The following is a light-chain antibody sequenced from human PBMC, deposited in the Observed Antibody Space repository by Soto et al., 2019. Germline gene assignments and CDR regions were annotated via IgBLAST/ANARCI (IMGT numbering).Light chain of an antibody. CDR2: AAS. CDR1: QAIRNY. J-gene: IGKJ5*01. V-gene: IGKV1-27*01. Sequence: DIQMTQSPSSLSASVGERATITCRASQAIRNYLAWYQQEPGKVPKLFIYAASTLHLGLPSRFSGSESGTDFTLTISSLQPEDVAIYYCQQYYSGPDTFGQGTRVEIK. CDR3: QQYYSGPDT.